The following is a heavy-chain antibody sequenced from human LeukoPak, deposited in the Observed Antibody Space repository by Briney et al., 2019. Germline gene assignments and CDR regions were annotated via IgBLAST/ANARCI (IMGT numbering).Heavy chain of an antibody. CDR1: GFTFSSSA. CDR2: ISGSGTGT. J-gene: IGHJ3*01. Sequence: GGSLRLSCAASGFTFSSSAMSWVRQAPGKGLYWVSAISGSGTGTYYADSVKGRFTISRDNSKNTLYLQMNSLRAEDTAVYYCAKEMATIRAFDFWGQGTMVTVSS. V-gene: IGHV3-23*01. CDR3: AKEMATIRAFDF. D-gene: IGHD5-24*01.